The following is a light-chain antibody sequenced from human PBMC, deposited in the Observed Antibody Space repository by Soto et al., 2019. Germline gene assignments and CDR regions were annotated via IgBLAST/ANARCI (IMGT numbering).Light chain of an antibody. CDR3: QQYTDWPWGT. V-gene: IGKV3-15*01. J-gene: IGKJ4*01. Sequence: EIVMTQSPATLSLSPGETATLSCRGSQSVHSNLAWFQQHPGQAPRLLIYGASSRATGIPVRFSGSGSGTEFTLTISRLQPEDFAVYYCQQYTDWPWGTFGGGTKVGIK. CDR1: QSVHSN. CDR2: GAS.